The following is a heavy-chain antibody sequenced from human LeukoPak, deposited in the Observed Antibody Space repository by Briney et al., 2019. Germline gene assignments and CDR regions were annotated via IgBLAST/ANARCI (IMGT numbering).Heavy chain of an antibody. V-gene: IGHV3-23*01. D-gene: IGHD1-26*01. CDR3: AKDQKGARGYYEVDY. J-gene: IGHJ4*02. CDR1: RLTFLRYA. CDR2: ISGSGGST. Sequence: PGASLRLSCPACRLTFLRYAMSWLGQAPGKELDWVSTISGSGGSTYYADSVKGRFTISRDNSKNTLYLQMNSLRAEDTAVYYCAKDQKGARGYYEVDYWGQGTLVTVSS.